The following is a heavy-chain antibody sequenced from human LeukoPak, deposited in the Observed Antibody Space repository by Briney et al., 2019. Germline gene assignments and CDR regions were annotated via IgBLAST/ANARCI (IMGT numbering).Heavy chain of an antibody. D-gene: IGHD3-3*01. CDR3: ARWKYYDLWSGQSALDV. CDR1: GGSISSYY. J-gene: IGHJ6*02. Sequence: SETLSLTCTVSGGSISSYYWSWIRQPPGKGLEWIGYIYYSGSTNYNPSLKSRVTISVDTSKNQFSLKLSSVTAADTAVYYCARWKYYDLWSGQSALDVWGQGTTVTVSS. CDR2: IYYSGST. V-gene: IGHV4-59*01.